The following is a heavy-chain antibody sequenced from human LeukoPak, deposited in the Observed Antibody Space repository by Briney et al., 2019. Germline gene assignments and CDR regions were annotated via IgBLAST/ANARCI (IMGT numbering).Heavy chain of an antibody. CDR1: GGTFSSYA. D-gene: IGHD3-22*01. J-gene: IGHJ4*02. CDR2: IIPIFGTA. CDR3: ARAPRYYDSSGYYRDYFDY. V-gene: IGHV1-69*05. Sequence: SVKVSCKASGGTFSSYAISWVRQAPGQGLEWMGRIIPIFGTANYAQKFQGRVTITTDESTSTAYMELSSLSSEDTAVYYCARAPRYYDSSGYYRDYFDYWGQGTLVTVSS.